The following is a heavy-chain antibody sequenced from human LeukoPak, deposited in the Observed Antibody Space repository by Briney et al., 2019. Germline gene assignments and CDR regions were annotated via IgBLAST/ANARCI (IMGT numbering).Heavy chain of an antibody. CDR1: GYTFTGYY. CDR3: ARARDGYNHNYFDY. CDR2: INPNSGGT. Sequence: ASVKVSCKASGYTFTGYYMHWVRQAPGQGLEWMGWINPNSGGTNYAQKFQGRVTMTRDTSISTAYMELSRLRSDDTAVYYCARARDGYNHNYFDYWGQGTLVTVSS. D-gene: IGHD5-24*01. J-gene: IGHJ4*02. V-gene: IGHV1-2*02.